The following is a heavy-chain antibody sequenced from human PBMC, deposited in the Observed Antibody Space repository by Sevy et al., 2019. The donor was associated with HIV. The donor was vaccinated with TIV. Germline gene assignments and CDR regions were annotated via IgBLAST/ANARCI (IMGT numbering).Heavy chain of an antibody. J-gene: IGHJ4*02. D-gene: IGHD2-8*01. V-gene: IGHV1-2*06. CDR1: GYTFTGYY. Sequence: ASVKVSCKTSGYTFTGYYMHWVRQAPGQGLEWMGRINPNSGGTNYAQNFQGRVTMTRDTSISTAYMELSRLRSDDTAVYYCAREGEVLYACFGYWGQGTLVTVSS. CDR2: INPNSGGT. CDR3: AREGEVLYACFGY.